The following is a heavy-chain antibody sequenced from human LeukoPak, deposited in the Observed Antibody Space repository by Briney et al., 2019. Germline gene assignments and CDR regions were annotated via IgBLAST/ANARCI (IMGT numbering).Heavy chain of an antibody. CDR2: IYYSGST. V-gene: IGHV4-31*03. CDR1: GDSISSGGYY. Sequence: PAETLSLTCTVSGDSISSGGYYWSWIRQHPGKGLECIGYIYYSGSTYYNPSLKSRVTISVDTSKNQFSLKLSSVTAADTAVYYCARVRDYYGSGSYWGYNWFDPWGQRTLVTVSS. CDR3: ARVRDYYGSGSYWGYNWFDP. J-gene: IGHJ5*02. D-gene: IGHD3-10*01.